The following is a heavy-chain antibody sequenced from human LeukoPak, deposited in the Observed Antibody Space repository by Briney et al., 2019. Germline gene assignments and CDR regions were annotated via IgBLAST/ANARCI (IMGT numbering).Heavy chain of an antibody. V-gene: IGHV3-49*04. CDR2: IRIKTYSEAT. D-gene: IGHD5-12*01. CDR3: ARPLVDRMATIDWYFDL. J-gene: IGHJ2*01. CDR1: GFTLDDYG. Sequence: GGSPRLSCTATGFTLDDYGVAWVRQAPGKGRDWVGFIRIKTYSEATEYAASLIGRFTFSRDDSKRIAYLQMNSLKTEDTAMYYCARPLVDRMATIDWYFDLWGRGTLVTVSS.